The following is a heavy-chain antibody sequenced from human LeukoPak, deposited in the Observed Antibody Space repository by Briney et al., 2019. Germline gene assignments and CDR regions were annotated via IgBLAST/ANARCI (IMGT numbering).Heavy chain of an antibody. D-gene: IGHD6-19*01. V-gene: IGHV3-21*01. CDR2: ISSSSSYI. CDR3: ARETPDSSVDY. CDR1: GFTFSSYS. J-gene: IGHJ4*02. Sequence: GGSLRLSCAASGFTFSSYSMNWVRQAPGKGLEWVSSISSSSSYIYYADSVKGQFTISRDNAKNSLYLQMNSLRAEDTAVYYCARETPDSSVDYWGQGTLVTVSS.